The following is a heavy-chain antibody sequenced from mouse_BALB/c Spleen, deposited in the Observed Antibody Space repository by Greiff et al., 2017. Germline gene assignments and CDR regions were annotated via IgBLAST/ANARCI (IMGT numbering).Heavy chain of an antibody. D-gene: IGHD2-4*01. J-gene: IGHJ3*01. V-gene: IGHV5-6*01. CDR2: ISSGGSYT. Sequence: EVKLVESGGDLVKPGGSLKLSCAASGFTFSSYGMSWVRQTPDKRLEWVATISSGGSYTYYPDSVKGRFTIPRDNAKNTLYLQMSSLKSEDTAMYYCARHGLYDYAWFAYWGQGTLVTVSA. CDR1: GFTFSSYG. CDR3: ARHGLYDYAWFAY.